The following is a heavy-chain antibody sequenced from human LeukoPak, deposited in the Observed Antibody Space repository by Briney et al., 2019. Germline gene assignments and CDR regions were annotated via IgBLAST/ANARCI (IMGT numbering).Heavy chain of an antibody. D-gene: IGHD5-24*01. CDR1: GYTFTSYD. Sequence: ASVKVSCKASGYTFTSYDINWVRQATGQGLEWMGWISAYNGNTNYAQKLQGRVTMTTDTSTSTAYMELRSLRSDDTAVYYCARDLGRDGVDYWGQGTLVTVSS. V-gene: IGHV1-18*01. CDR2: ISAYNGNT. J-gene: IGHJ4*02. CDR3: ARDLGRDGVDY.